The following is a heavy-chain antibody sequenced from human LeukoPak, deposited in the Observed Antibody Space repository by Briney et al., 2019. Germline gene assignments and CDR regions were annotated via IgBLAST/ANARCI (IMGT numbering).Heavy chain of an antibody. CDR3: ARVYDFWSGYYQYYYYYMDV. Sequence: ASVKVSCKASGYTFTSYGINWVRQAPGQGLEWMGWISAYNGNTNYAQKLQGRVTMTTDTSTSTAYMELRSLRSDDTAVYYCARVYDFWSGYYQYYYYYMDVWGKGTTVTVSS. D-gene: IGHD3-3*01. J-gene: IGHJ6*03. CDR2: ISAYNGNT. CDR1: GYTFTSYG. V-gene: IGHV1-18*01.